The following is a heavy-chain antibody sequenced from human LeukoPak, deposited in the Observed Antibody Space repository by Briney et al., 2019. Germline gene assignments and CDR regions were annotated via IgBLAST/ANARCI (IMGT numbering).Heavy chain of an antibody. CDR3: ARHYYQLDTNFDY. V-gene: IGHV4-59*01. CDR1: GGSISIYY. D-gene: IGHD3-10*01. Sequence: PSETLSLTCTVSGGSISIYYWTWIRQPPGKGLEWIGYIYYSGSTNYNPSLKSRVTISVDTSKNQFSLKLSSVTAADTAVYYCARHYYQLDTNFDYWGQGTLVTVSS. CDR2: IYYSGST. J-gene: IGHJ4*02.